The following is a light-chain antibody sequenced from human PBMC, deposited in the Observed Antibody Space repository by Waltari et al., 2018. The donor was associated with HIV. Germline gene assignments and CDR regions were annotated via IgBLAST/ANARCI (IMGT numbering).Light chain of an antibody. J-gene: IGLJ3*02. Sequence: QSVLTQPPSVSAAPGQKGTISCHGSSSTIGNNYVTWYQQLPGNAPKPLIFENDKRPSGIPDRFSGSKSGASATLGITGLQTGDEADYYCGTWDSSLSTGMFGGGTKLTVL. CDR2: END. CDR3: GTWDSSLSTGM. CDR1: SSTIGNNY. V-gene: IGLV1-51*01.